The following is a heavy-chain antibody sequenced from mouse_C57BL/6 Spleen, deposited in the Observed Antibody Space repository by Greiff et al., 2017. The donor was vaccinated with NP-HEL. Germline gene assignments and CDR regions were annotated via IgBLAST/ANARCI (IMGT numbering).Heavy chain of an antibody. V-gene: IGHV6-3*01. D-gene: IGHD2-12*01. Sequence: EVKLMESGGGLVQPGGSMKLSCVASGFTFSNYWMNWVRQSPEKGLEWVAQIRLKSDNYATHYAESVKGRFTISRDDSKSSVYLQMNNLRAEDTGIYYCTGLYPWFAYWGQGTLVTVSA. CDR1: GFTFSNYW. J-gene: IGHJ3*01. CDR2: IRLKSDNYAT. CDR3: TGLYPWFAY.